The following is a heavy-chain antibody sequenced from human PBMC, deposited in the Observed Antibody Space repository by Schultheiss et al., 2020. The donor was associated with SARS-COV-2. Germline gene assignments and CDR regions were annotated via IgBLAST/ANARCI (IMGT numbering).Heavy chain of an antibody. D-gene: IGHD2-2*01. CDR3: AKDGVAVPGGTVPFQN. CDR1: GFTFSSYW. V-gene: IGHV3-7*03. Sequence: GESLKISCAASGFTFSSYWMSWVRQAPGKGLEWVANIKQDGSEKYYVDSVKGRFTISRDNAKNFLYLQMNFLRVEDTAIYYCAKDGVAVPGGTVPFQNWGQGTLVTVSS. CDR2: IKQDGSEK. J-gene: IGHJ1*01.